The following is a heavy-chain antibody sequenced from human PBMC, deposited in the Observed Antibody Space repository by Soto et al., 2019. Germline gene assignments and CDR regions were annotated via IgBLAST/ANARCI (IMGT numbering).Heavy chain of an antibody. V-gene: IGHV4-39*01. J-gene: IGHJ4*02. CDR2: IYYSGST. D-gene: IGHD3-16*02. Sequence: QLQLQESGPGLVKPSETLSLTCTVSGGSISSSSYYWGWIRQPPGKGLEWIGSIYYSGSTYYNPSLKSRVTISVDTSKNQFSLKLSSVTAADTAVYYCARHDGDYVWGSYRYTYDYWGQGTLVTVSS. CDR1: GGSISSSSYY. CDR3: ARHDGDYVWGSYRYTYDY.